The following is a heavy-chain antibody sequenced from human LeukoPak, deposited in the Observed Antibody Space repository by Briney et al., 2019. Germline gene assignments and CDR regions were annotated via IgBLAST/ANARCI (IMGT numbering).Heavy chain of an antibody. Sequence: SETLSLTCAVYGGSFSGYYWSWIRQPPGKGLEWIGEINHSGSTNYNPSLKSRVTISVDTSKNQFSLKLSSVTAADTAVYYCARFFGRGIGESGESEDDYWGQGTLVTVSS. J-gene: IGHJ4*02. V-gene: IGHV4-34*01. CDR2: INHSGST. CDR1: GGSFSGYY. D-gene: IGHD2-15*01. CDR3: ARFFGRGIGESGESEDDY.